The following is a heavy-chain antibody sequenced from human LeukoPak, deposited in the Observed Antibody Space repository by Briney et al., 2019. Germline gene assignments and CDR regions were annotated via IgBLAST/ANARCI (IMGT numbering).Heavy chain of an antibody. CDR2: INWNSDNI. CDR3: ARSSYYYDTTGLGAVDL. Sequence: PGRSLRLSCAASGFTFNDHAMCSVRHAPGKGLEWVSGINWNSDNIGYADSVKGRFTISRDDAKKSLFLQMNSLRAEDTALYYCARSSYYYDTTGLGAVDLWGQGTMVTVSS. CDR1: GFTFNDHA. J-gene: IGHJ3*01. V-gene: IGHV3-9*01. D-gene: IGHD3-22*01.